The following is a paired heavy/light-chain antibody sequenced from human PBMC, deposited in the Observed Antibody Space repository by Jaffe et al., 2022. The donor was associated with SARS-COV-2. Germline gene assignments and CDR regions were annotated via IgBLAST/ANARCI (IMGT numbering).Light chain of an antibody. CDR1: NIGSKS. J-gene: IGLJ3*02. Sequence: SYVLTQPPSVSVAPGQTARITCGGNNIGSKSVHWYQQKPGQAPVLVVYDDTDRPSGIPERFSGSNSGNTATLTISRVEAGDEADYYCQVWDSSTDHWVFGGGTKLTVL. V-gene: IGLV3-21*02. CDR2: DDT. CDR3: QVWDSSTDHWV.
Heavy chain of an antibody. Sequence: EVQLVESGGGLIQPGGSLRLSCAASGFTVSGNYMSWVRQAPGKGLEWVSVIYSGGSSYYADSVKGRFTISRDNSKNTLYLQMNSLRAEDTAVYYCARANPLAYCFDYWGQGTLVTVSS. CDR3: ARANPLAYCFDY. J-gene: IGHJ4*02. CDR1: GFTVSGNY. V-gene: IGHV3-53*01. CDR2: IYSGGSS.